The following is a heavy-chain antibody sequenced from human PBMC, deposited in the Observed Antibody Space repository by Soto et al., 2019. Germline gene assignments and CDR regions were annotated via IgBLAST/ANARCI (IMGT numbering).Heavy chain of an antibody. D-gene: IGHD3-10*01. V-gene: IGHV1-18*01. CDR3: ARDRRAYYYGSGSYSYYYYGMDV. Sequence: QVQLVQSGAEVKKPGASVKVSCKASGYTFTSYGISWVRQAPGQGLEWMGWISAYNGNTNYAQKLQGRVTMTTDTSTSTAHMELRSLRSDDTAVYYCARDRRAYYYGSGSYSYYYYGMDVWGQGTTVTVSS. CDR1: GYTFTSYG. J-gene: IGHJ6*02. CDR2: ISAYNGNT.